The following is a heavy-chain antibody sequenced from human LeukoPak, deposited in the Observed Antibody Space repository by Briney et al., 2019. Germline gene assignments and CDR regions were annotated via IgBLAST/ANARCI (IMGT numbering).Heavy chain of an antibody. CDR2: ISTSGSTI. CDR1: GFTFSTYE. Sequence: GGSLRLSCAASGFTFSTYEMNGVRQAPGKGLEGLSYISTSGSTIHYADSVKGRFTISRDNAKNSLYLQMNSLRAEDTAVYYCMRMFGYWGQGTLVTVSS. CDR3: MRMFGY. V-gene: IGHV3-48*03. J-gene: IGHJ4*02.